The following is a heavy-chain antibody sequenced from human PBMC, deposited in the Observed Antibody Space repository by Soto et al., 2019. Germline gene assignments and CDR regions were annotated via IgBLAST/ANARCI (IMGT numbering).Heavy chain of an antibody. V-gene: IGHV3-48*02. CDR1: GFSFSSYS. CDR3: AKAYWYDSSAIFDY. CDR2: INSGSSAT. Sequence: EVQLVESGGGLVQPGGSLRLSCVASGFSFSSYSITRVRQAPGRGLEWVSYINSGSSATYYADSVEGRFTISRDNAKNSLYLQMTSLRDEDTAVYYCAKAYWYDSSAIFDYWGQGTLVTVSS. J-gene: IGHJ4*02. D-gene: IGHD3-22*01.